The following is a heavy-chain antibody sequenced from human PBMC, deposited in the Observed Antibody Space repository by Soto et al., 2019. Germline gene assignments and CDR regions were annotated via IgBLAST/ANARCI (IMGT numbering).Heavy chain of an antibody. CDR3: ASSAADYYDSSGYHDY. Sequence: PGESRKISCKGSGYSFTSYWIGWVRQMPGKGLEWMGIIYPGDSDTRYSPSFQGQVTISADKSISTAYLQWSSLKASDTAMYYCASSAADYYDSSGYHDYWGQGTLVTVSS. V-gene: IGHV5-51*01. CDR1: GYSFTSYW. J-gene: IGHJ4*02. D-gene: IGHD3-22*01. CDR2: IYPGDSDT.